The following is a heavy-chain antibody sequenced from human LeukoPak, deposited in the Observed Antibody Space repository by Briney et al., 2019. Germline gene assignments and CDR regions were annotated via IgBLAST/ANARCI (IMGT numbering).Heavy chain of an antibody. V-gene: IGHV3-23*01. CDR3: AKDKSAWLEYNWFDP. Sequence: GGSLRLSCAASGFTFRTYGMNWVRQAPGKGLEWVSSISGSGDTTYYANSVKGRFTISRENSKNTLYLEMSSLRVEDTALYYCAKDKSAWLEYNWFDPWGQGTLVTVSS. CDR2: ISGSGDTT. D-gene: IGHD6-19*01. J-gene: IGHJ5*02. CDR1: GFTFRTYG.